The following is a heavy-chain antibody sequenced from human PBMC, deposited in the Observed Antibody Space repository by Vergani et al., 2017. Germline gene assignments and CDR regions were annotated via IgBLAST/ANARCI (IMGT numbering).Heavy chain of an antibody. D-gene: IGHD3-9*01. V-gene: IGHV4-34*01. CDR3: ARGVRRYDILTGYYKFFDY. J-gene: IGHJ4*02. CDR1: GGSFSGYY. Sequence: QVQLPQWGAGLLKPSETLSLTCAVYGGSFSGYYWSWIRQLPGKGLEWIGEINHSGSTNYNPSLKSRVTISVDTPKNQFSLKLSSVTAADTAVYYCARGVRRYDILTGYYKFFDYWGQGTLVTVSS. CDR2: INHSGST.